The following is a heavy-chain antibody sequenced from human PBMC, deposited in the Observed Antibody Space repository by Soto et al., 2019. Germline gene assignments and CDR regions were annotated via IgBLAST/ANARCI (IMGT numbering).Heavy chain of an antibody. CDR2: INHSGST. V-gene: IGHV4-34*01. Sequence: SETLSLTCAVYGGSFSGYYWSWIRQPPGKGLEWIGEINHSGSTNYNPSLKSRVTISVDTSKNQFSLKLSSVTAADTAVYYCARGYGKNYYGSGSYYPANWFDPWGQGTLVTVSS. J-gene: IGHJ5*02. D-gene: IGHD3-10*01. CDR3: ARGYGKNYYGSGSYYPANWFDP. CDR1: GGSFSGYY.